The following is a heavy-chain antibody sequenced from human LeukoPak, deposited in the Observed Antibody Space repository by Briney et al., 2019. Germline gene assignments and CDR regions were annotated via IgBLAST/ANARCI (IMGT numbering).Heavy chain of an antibody. V-gene: IGHV4-59*01. D-gene: IGHD1-7*01. CDR2: SYHRGST. CDR3: ARDRELGH. CDR1: GGSFSGYY. J-gene: IGHJ4*02. Sequence: SETLSLTCAVYGGSFSGYYWSWIRQSPGKGLEWIGWSYHRGSTDYNPSLKSRVAISVDTSKNQFSLKVTSVTAADTAFYYCARDRELGHWGQGTLVIVSS.